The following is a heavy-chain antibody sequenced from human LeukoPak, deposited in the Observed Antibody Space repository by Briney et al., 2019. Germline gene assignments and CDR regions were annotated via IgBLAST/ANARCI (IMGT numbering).Heavy chain of an antibody. V-gene: IGHV1-46*01. Sequence: ASVRVSCKASGYTFTSYYMHWVRQAPGQGLAWMGIINPSGGSTSYAQKFQGRVTMTRDTSTSTVYMELSSLRSEDTAVYYCARETGDPTGSSWFDPWGQGTLVTVSS. CDR1: GYTFTSYY. J-gene: IGHJ5*02. D-gene: IGHD2/OR15-2a*01. CDR3: ARETGDPTGSSWFDP. CDR2: INPSGGST.